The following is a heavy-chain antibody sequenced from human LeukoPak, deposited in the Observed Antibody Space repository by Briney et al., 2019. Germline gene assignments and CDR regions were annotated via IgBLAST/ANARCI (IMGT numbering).Heavy chain of an antibody. CDR2: ISSGSTI. D-gene: IGHD6-19*01. CDR3: ARESIAVAGAPFDY. V-gene: IGHV3-48*03. J-gene: IGHJ4*02. Sequence: GSLRLSCAASGFTFSSYEMNWVRQAPGKGLDWVSYISSGSTIYDADSVKGRFTISRDNAKNSLYLQMNSLRAEDTAVYYCARESIAVAGAPFDYWGQGTLVTVSS. CDR1: GFTFSSYE.